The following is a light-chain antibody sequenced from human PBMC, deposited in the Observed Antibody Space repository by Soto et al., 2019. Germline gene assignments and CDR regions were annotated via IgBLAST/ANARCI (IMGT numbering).Light chain of an antibody. Sequence: QSVLTQPPSASGSPGQSVAISCTGTSSDVGAYNYVSWYQHHPGKAPKLIIYEVNKRPAGVPDRFSGSKSGNTASLTVSGLQAEDEADYYCSSYAGSNNFVVYGTGTKVTVL. J-gene: IGLJ1*01. CDR3: SSYAGSNNFVV. V-gene: IGLV2-8*01. CDR2: EVN. CDR1: SSDVGAYNY.